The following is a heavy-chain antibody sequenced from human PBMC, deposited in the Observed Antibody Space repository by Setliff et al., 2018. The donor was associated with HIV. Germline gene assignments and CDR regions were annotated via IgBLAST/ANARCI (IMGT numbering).Heavy chain of an antibody. D-gene: IGHD6-25*01. J-gene: IGHJ4*02. CDR2: VGRGGDT. CDR3: AKGWDVIAPATRALDC. V-gene: IGHV3-23*01. CDR1: GFTFSSHA. Sequence: LRLSCEASGFTFSSHAMSWVRQAPGKGLEWVSIVGRGGDTHYADSVKGRFTISRDNSKNTLFLQMINLRAEDTAVYYCAKGWDVIAPATRALDCWGQGTLVTVSS.